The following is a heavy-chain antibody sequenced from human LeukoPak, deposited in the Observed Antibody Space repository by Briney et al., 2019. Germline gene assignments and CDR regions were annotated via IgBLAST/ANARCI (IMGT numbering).Heavy chain of an antibody. D-gene: IGHD3-10*01. J-gene: IGHJ4*02. CDR1: GYTFTSSD. Sequence: ASVKVSCKASGYTFTSSDINWVRQATGQGLEWMGWMNPNSGNTGYAQKLQGRVTMTRNTSISTAYMELSSLRSEDTAVYYCASGVHVDGSGSYYLDYWGQGTLVTVSS. CDR3: ASGVHVDGSGSYYLDY. V-gene: IGHV1-8*01. CDR2: MNPNSGNT.